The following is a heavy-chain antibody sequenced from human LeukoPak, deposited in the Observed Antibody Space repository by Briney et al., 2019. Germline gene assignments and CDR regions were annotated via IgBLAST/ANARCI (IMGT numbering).Heavy chain of an antibody. D-gene: IGHD5-18*01. CDR3: ARTTEGGYTYDYFYYHYMDV. Sequence: SETLSLTCTVSGGSISSYYWSWIRQPPGKGLEWIGYIYYSGSTNYNPSLKSRVTISVDTSKNQFSLKLRSVTAADTAVYYCARTTEGGYTYDYFYYHYMDVWGKGTTVTISS. J-gene: IGHJ6*03. V-gene: IGHV4-59*01. CDR2: IYYSGST. CDR1: GGSISSYY.